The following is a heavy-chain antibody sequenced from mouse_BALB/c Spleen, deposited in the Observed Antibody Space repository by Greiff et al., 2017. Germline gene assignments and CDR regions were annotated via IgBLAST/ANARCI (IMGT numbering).Heavy chain of an antibody. J-gene: IGHJ3*01. D-gene: IGHD1-1*01. CDR3: AVRGPFAY. Sequence: VKLQESGAELVRPGTSVKVSCKASGYAFTNYLIEWVKQRPGQGLEWIGVINPGSGGTNYNEKFKGKATLTADKSSSTAYMQLSSLTSDDSAVYFCAVRGPFAYWGQGTLVTVSA. CDR2: INPGSGGT. V-gene: IGHV1-54*03. CDR1: GYAFTNYL.